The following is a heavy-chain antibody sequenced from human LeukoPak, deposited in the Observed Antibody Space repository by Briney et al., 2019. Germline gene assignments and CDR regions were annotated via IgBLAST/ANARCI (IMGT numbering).Heavy chain of an antibody. CDR3: ARGYFAVGAFDI. J-gene: IGHJ3*02. Sequence: GGSLRLSCAASGFTVDDYYMSWVRQAPGKGLGWVSIIYSGGITSYADSVKGRFTISRDNSKNTLYLQLNSLRAEDTAVYYCARGYFAVGAFDIWGQGTMVTVSS. CDR1: GFTVDDYY. D-gene: IGHD3-3*01. CDR2: IYSGGIT. V-gene: IGHV3-66*01.